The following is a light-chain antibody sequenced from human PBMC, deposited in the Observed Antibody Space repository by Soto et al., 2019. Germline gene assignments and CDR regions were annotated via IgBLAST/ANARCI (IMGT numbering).Light chain of an antibody. V-gene: IGKV3-15*01. CDR3: QQYNNWPRT. J-gene: IGKJ1*01. Sequence: EIVLTQSPATLSLSPGERATLSCRVSQSVSSYLAWYQQKPGQAPRLLIYGASTRATGIPARFSGSGSGTEFTLTINSLQSEDFAVYYCQQYNNWPRTFGQGTKVDIK. CDR1: QSVSSY. CDR2: GAS.